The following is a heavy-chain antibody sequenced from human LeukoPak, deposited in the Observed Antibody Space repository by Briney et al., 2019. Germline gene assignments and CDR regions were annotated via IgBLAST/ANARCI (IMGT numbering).Heavy chain of an antibody. CDR1: GGSISSYY. D-gene: IGHD3-22*01. V-gene: IGHV4-59*01. CDR2: IYYSGST. J-gene: IGHJ4*02. CDR3: AGASYDSSGVH. Sequence: PSETLSLTCTVSGGSISSYYWSWIRQPPGKGLEWSGYIYYSGSTNYNPSLKSRVTISVDTSKNQFSLKLSSVTAADTAVYYCAGASYDSSGVHWGQGTLVTASS.